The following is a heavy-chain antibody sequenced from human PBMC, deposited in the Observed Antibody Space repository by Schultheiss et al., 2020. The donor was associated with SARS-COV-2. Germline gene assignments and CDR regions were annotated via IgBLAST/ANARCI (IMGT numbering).Heavy chain of an antibody. CDR3: ARERTAMTTVTTGYFDY. CDR1: GFTFSGSA. Sequence: GESLKISCAASGFTFSGSAMHWVRQAPGKGLEWVSLLQSGGNTDYADSVKGRFIVSRDNSKNTLDLQMYSLRVEDTAVYYCARERTAMTTVTTGYFDYWGQGTLVTVSS. V-gene: IGHV3-66*01. D-gene: IGHD4-17*01. J-gene: IGHJ4*02. CDR2: LQSGGNT.